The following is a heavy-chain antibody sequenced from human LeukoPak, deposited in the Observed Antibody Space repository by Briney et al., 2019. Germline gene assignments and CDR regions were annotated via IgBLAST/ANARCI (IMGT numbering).Heavy chain of an antibody. CDR2: IYTSGST. D-gene: IGHD3-10*01. J-gene: IGHJ4*02. CDR1: GGSISSYY. Sequence: PSETLSLTCTVSGGSISSYYWSWIRQPAGKGLEWIGRIYTSGSTNYNPSLKSRVTMSVDTPKNQFSLKLSSVTTADTAVYYCARGTTYYNHFDYWGQGTLVTVSS. CDR3: ARGTTYYNHFDY. V-gene: IGHV4-4*07.